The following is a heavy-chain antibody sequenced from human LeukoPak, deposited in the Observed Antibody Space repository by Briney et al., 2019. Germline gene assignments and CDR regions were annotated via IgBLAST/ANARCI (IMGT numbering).Heavy chain of an antibody. J-gene: IGHJ4*02. CDR1: GFTSVDYY. D-gene: IGHD4-17*01. V-gene: IGHV3-11*01. CDR2: ISSSGSTI. CDR3: ARDPSTVNDY. Sequence: GGSLRLSVAPSGFTSVDYYMSGFGQAPGKGLEWVSYISSSGSTIYYADSVKGRFTISRDNAKNSLYLQMNSLRAEDTAVYYCARDPSTVNDYWGQGTLVTVSS.